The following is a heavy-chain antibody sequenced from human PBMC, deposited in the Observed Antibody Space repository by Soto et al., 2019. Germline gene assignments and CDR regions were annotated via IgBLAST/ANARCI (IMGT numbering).Heavy chain of an antibody. J-gene: IGHJ4*02. Sequence: GGSLRLSCAASGFTFSTYGMHWVRQAPGKGLEWVAVIWYDGSNQYYADSVKGRFTISRDNSKNTLYLQMNSLRVEDTAVYYCARSYCSSASCLVPGIYWGQGVLVTVSS. CDR2: IWYDGSNQ. D-gene: IGHD2-2*01. CDR1: GFTFSTYG. CDR3: ARSYCSSASCLVPGIY. V-gene: IGHV3-33*01.